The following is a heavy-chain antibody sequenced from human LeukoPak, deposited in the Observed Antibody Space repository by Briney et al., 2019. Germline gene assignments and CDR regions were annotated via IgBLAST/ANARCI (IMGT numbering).Heavy chain of an antibody. CDR2: IYWNDDK. Sequence: ESGPTLVKPTQTLTLTCTFSGFSLSTSGVGVGWIRQPPGKALEWLALIYWNDDKRYSPSLKSRLTITKDTSKNQVVLTMTNMDPVDTATYYCARMESSSRNHYYYYYMDVWGKGTTVTVSS. D-gene: IGHD6-13*01. CDR3: ARMESSSRNHYYYYYMDV. CDR1: GFSLSTSGVG. J-gene: IGHJ6*03. V-gene: IGHV2-5*01.